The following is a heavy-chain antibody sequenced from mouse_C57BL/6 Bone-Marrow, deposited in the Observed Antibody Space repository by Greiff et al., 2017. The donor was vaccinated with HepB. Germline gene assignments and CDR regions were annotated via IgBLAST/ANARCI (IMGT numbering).Heavy chain of an antibody. J-gene: IGHJ4*01. CDR2: ILPGSGST. V-gene: IGHV1-9*01. Sequence: VQLQQSGAELMKPGASVKLSCKATGYTFTGYWIEWVKQRPGHGLEGIGEILPGSGSTNYNEKFKGKARFTADTSSTTAYMQLSSLTTEDAAIYYCARGIYYGSSYAMDYWGQGTSVTVSS. CDR3: ARGIYYGSSYAMDY. CDR1: GYTFTGYW. D-gene: IGHD1-1*01.